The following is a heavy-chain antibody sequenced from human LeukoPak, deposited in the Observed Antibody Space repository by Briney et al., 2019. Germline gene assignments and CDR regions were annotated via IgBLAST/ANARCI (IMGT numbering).Heavy chain of an antibody. CDR1: GFTFSSYG. CDR2: IRYDGSNE. D-gene: IGHD3-3*01. CDR3: ARDRGGYDFWSGYLRTDAFDI. V-gene: IGHV3-30*02. J-gene: IGHJ3*02. Sequence: GGSLRLSCAASGFTFSSYGMHWVRQAPGKGLEWVSFIRYDGSNEYYADSVRGRFTISRDNAKNSLYLQMNSLRAEDTAVYYCARDRGGYDFWSGYLRTDAFDIWGQGTMVTVSS.